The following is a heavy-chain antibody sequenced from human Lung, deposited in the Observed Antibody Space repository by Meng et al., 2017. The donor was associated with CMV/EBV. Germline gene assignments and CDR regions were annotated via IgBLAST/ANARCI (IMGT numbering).Heavy chain of an antibody. V-gene: IGHV3-23*03. D-gene: IGHD2-21*02. Sequence: GESXKIPCATSGFTFRTCAMSWVRQSPGKGLEWVSIVYSGGTTTHHADPVRGRITVSRDNSKNTVFLQMSSLKVEDTAIYYCVKHRGDSSQVDYWGRGTLVTVSS. CDR3: VKHRGDSSQVDY. J-gene: IGHJ4*02. CDR2: VYSGGTTT. CDR1: GFTFRTCA.